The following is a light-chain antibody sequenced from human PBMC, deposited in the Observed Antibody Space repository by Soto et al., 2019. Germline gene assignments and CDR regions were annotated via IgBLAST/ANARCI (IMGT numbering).Light chain of an antibody. V-gene: IGKV3-20*01. CDR3: QQYGSSPLT. Sequence: ENVLTQSPGTLSLSPGERATLSCRASQSVSNNFLAWYQQKPGQAPRLLIYGASSRATDIPDRFSGSGSGTDFTLTINRLEPEDFAVYYCQQYGSSPLTFGGGTKVEIK. J-gene: IGKJ4*01. CDR2: GAS. CDR1: QSVSNNF.